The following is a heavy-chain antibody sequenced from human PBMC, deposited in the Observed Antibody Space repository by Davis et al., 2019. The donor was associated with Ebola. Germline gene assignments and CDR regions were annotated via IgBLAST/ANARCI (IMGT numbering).Heavy chain of an antibody. D-gene: IGHD5-18*01. Sequence: PGGSLRLSCAASGFTFSSYAMSWVRQAPGKGLEWVSAISGSGGSTYYADSVKGRFTISRDNSKNTLYLQMNSLRAEDTAVYYCAKGVEDTAMAPGWYFDYWGQGTLVTVSS. CDR3: AKGVEDTAMAPGWYFDY. V-gene: IGHV3-23*01. J-gene: IGHJ4*02. CDR2: ISGSGGST. CDR1: GFTFSSYA.